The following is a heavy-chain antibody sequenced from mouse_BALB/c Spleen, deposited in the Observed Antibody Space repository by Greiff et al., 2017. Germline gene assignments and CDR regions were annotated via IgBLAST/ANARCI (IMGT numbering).Heavy chain of an antibody. CDR1: GYAFTNYL. V-gene: IGHV1-54*01. CDR2: INPGSGGT. D-gene: IGHD2-2*01. J-gene: IGHJ4*01. Sequence: VQRVESGAELVRPGTSVKVSCKASGYAFTNYLIEWVKQRPGQGLEWIGVINPGSGGTNYNEKFKGKATLTADKSSSTAYMQLSSLTSDDSAVYFCARSGVTTKDAMDYWGQGTSVTVSS. CDR3: ARSGVTTKDAMDY.